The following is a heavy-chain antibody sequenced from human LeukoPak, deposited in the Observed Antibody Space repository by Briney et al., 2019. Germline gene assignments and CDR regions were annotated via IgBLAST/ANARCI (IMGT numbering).Heavy chain of an antibody. J-gene: IGHJ4*02. CDR3: TITTGTTFGLMDY. CDR2: INHSGST. D-gene: IGHD1-1*01. V-gene: IGHV4-34*01. CDR1: GGSFSGYY. Sequence: SETLSLTCAVYGGSFSGYYWRWIRQPPGKGLEWIGEINHSGSTNYNPSLKSRVTISVDTSKNQLSLKMSSVTAADTAVYYCTITTGTTFGLMDYWGQGTLVTPSA.